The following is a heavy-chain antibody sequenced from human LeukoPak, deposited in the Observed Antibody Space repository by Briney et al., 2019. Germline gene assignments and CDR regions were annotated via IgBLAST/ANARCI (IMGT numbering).Heavy chain of an antibody. Sequence: PGRSLRLSCAASGFTFSSHAMHWVRQAPGKGLEWVAVISYDGSNKYYADSVKGRFTISRDNSKNTLYLQMNSLRAEDTAVYYCARIAVAGTGGYYFDYWGQGTLVTVSS. D-gene: IGHD6-19*01. V-gene: IGHV3-30-3*01. CDR1: GFTFSSHA. CDR3: ARIAVAGTGGYYFDY. J-gene: IGHJ4*02. CDR2: ISYDGSNK.